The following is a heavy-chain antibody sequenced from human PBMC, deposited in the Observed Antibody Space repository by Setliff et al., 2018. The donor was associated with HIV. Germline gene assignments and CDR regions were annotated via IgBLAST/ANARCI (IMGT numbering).Heavy chain of an antibody. J-gene: IGHJ1*01. CDR1: GFTFSTYA. V-gene: IGHV3-23*01. Sequence: PGGSLRLSCAASGFTFSTYAMSWFRQAPGKGLEWGSSISVSGGRTNHADSVQGRFTISRDNSKNTMYLQMNSRRAEDTTVYYCANSGTTAIEYFQHWGQGTLVTVSS. D-gene: IGHD4-17*01. CDR2: ISVSGGRT. CDR3: ANSGTTAIEYFQH.